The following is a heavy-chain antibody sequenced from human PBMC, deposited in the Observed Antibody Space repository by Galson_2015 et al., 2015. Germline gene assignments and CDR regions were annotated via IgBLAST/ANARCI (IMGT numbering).Heavy chain of an antibody. CDR2: INSDGTDK. Sequence: SLRLSCAASGFTFSSDCMHWVRQAPGKGLVWVSRINSDGTDKTYADSVKGRFTISRDNAKNTLYLQMNSLRAEDTAVYYCARDPLWDRTVGFDYWGQGTLVTVSS. V-gene: IGHV3-74*01. CDR3: ARDPLWDRTVGFDY. J-gene: IGHJ4*02. D-gene: IGHD3-16*01. CDR1: GFTFSSDC.